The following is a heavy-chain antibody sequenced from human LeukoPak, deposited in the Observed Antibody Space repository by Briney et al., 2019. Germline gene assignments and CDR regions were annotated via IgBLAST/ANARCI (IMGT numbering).Heavy chain of an antibody. D-gene: IGHD1-26*01. J-gene: IGHJ4*02. V-gene: IGHV3-23*01. CDR2: IGESGETT. CDR1: GFTFSRHT. CDR3: ARGGWGLLYFDY. Sequence: GGSLRLSCAASGFTFSRHTMTWVRQAPGKGLEWVSCIGESGETTYYADSVKGRFTISRDNSKNTLHLQMNSLRAEDTAVYYCARGGWGLLYFDYWGQGTLVTVSS.